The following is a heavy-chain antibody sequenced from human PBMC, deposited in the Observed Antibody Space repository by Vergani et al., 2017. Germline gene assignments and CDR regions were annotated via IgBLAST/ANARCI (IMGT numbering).Heavy chain of an antibody. J-gene: IGHJ4*02. CDR3: AKDRLRVSGVVVIAPRFYFDY. CDR2: ISYDGSNK. Sequence: QVQLVESGGGVVQPGRSLRLSCAASGFIFSSYGMHWVRQAPGKGLEWVAVISYDGSNKYYADSVKGRFTISRDNSKNTLYLQMNSLRAEDTAVYYCAKDRLRVSGVVVIAPRFYFDYWGQGTLVTVSS. D-gene: IGHD2-21*01. CDR1: GFIFSSYG. V-gene: IGHV3-30*18.